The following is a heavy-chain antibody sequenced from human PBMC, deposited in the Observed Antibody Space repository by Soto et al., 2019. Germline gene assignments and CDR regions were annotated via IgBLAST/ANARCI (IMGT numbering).Heavy chain of an antibody. J-gene: IGHJ5*02. V-gene: IGHV4-39*01. D-gene: IGHD3-10*01. CDR3: ARQSVYYYASGTYYNWFDP. CDR2: IYYSGST. Sequence: SETLSLTCTVSGGSISSNSYYWGWIRQPPGKGLEWIGSIYYSGSTYYNPSLKSRVTISVDTSKNQFSLNLSSVTAADTAVYYCARQSVYYYASGTYYNWFDPWGQGTLVTVSS. CDR1: GGSISSNSYY.